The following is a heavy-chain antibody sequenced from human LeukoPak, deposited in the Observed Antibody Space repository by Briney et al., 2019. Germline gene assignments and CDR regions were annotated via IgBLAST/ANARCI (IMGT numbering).Heavy chain of an antibody. CDR3: AELVITMIGGV. CDR2: ISSSGSTI. J-gene: IGHJ6*04. D-gene: IGHD3-10*02. V-gene: IGHV3-48*04. Sequence: GGSLTLSCAASGFTFSSYSMNWIRQAPGKGLEWVSYISSSGSTIYYADSVEGRFTISRDNAKNSLYLQMNSLRADDTAVYYCAELVITMIGGVWGKGTTVTISS. CDR1: GFTFSSYS.